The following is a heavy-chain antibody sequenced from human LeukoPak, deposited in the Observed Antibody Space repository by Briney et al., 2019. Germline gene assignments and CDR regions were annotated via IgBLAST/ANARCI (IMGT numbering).Heavy chain of an antibody. D-gene: IGHD6-13*01. CDR1: GYTFTSYD. CDR2: INPSGGST. Sequence: ASVKVSCKASGYTFTSYDINWVRQAPGQGLEWMGIINPSGGSTSYAQKFQGRVTMTRDTSTSTVYMELSSLRSEDTAVYYCARGGSAAGIYWGQGTLVTVSS. J-gene: IGHJ4*02. CDR3: ARGGSAAGIY. V-gene: IGHV1-46*01.